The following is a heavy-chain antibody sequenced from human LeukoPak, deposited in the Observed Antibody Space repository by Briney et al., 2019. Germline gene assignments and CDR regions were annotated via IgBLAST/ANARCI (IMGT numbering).Heavy chain of an antibody. D-gene: IGHD2-2*01. V-gene: IGHV1-46*04. J-gene: IGHJ4*02. Sequence: ASVKVSCKASGYSFTSYYIHWVRQAPGQGLEWMGIINPSGGNTNYAQKLQGRVTMTRDTSTSTVYMELGSLRSEDTAVYYCARRDCGSASCPLDYWGQGTLVIVSS. CDR1: GYSFTSYY. CDR3: ARRDCGSASCPLDY. CDR2: INPSGGNT.